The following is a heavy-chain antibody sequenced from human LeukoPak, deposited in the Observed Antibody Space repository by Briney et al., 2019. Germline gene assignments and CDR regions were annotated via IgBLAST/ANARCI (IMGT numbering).Heavy chain of an antibody. Sequence: GASVKVSSKASGYTFTSYGISWVRQAPGQGLEWMGWISAYNGNTNYAQKLQGRVTMTTDTSTSTAYMELRSLRSDDTAVYYCARRVYYGDYGENFDYWGQGTLVTVSS. J-gene: IGHJ4*02. CDR3: ARRVYYGDYGENFDY. CDR1: GYTFTSYG. D-gene: IGHD4-17*01. V-gene: IGHV1-18*01. CDR2: ISAYNGNT.